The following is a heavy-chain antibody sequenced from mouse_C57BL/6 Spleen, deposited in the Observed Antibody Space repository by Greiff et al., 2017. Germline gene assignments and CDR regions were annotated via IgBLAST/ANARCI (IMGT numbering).Heavy chain of an antibody. Sequence: VQLQQPGAELVKPGASVKMSCKASGYTFTSYWITWVKQRPGQGLEWIGDIYPGSGSTNYNEKFKGKATLTVDNSSSTAYMQLSSLTSEDSAVXYFARPGRNYAMDYWGQGTSVTVSS. CDR2: IYPGSGST. CDR3: ARPGRNYAMDY. J-gene: IGHJ4*01. CDR1: GYTFTSYW. V-gene: IGHV1-55*01. D-gene: IGHD1-1*01.